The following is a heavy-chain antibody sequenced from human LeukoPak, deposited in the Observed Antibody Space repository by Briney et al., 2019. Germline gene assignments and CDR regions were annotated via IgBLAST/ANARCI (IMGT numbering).Heavy chain of an antibody. Sequence: GGSLRLSCAVSGFTFSDHYMDWVRQAPGKGLEWIGRSRNEGHSYSTDFAASVRGRASLSRDHSRNSLYLQINSLRTDDTAVYYCVALLRGIGYWGQGTLVTVSS. CDR1: GFTFSDHY. D-gene: IGHD3-10*01. CDR2: SRNEGHSYST. V-gene: IGHV3-72*01. CDR3: VALLRGIGY. J-gene: IGHJ4*02.